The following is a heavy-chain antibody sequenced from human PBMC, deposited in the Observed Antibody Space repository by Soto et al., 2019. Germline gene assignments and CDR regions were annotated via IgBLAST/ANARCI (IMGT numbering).Heavy chain of an antibody. CDR1: GGSISSGGYY. V-gene: IGHV4-31*03. Sequence: TLSLTCTVSGGSISSGGYYWSWIRQHPGKGLEWIGYIYYSGSTYYNPSLKSRVTISVDTSKNQFSLKLSSVTAADTAVYYCARGLRTMVRGVTPLYYYYYMDVWGKGTTVTVSS. J-gene: IGHJ6*03. CDR3: ARGLRTMVRGVTPLYYYYYMDV. CDR2: IYYSGST. D-gene: IGHD3-10*01.